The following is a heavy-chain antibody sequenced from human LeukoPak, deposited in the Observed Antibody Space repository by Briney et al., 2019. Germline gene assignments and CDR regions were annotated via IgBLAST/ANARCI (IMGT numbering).Heavy chain of an antibody. D-gene: IGHD4-11*01. Sequence: GGSLRLSCAAPGFTFSSFPMSWVRQAPGTGLEWVSIIGGNGGGTYYADSVKGRFTITRDNSKNTLYLQMNSLRAEDTAVYFCAKERATTTSFDYWGQGTLVTVSS. V-gene: IGHV3-23*01. CDR2: IGGNGGGT. J-gene: IGHJ4*02. CDR3: AKERATTTSFDY. CDR1: GFTFSSFP.